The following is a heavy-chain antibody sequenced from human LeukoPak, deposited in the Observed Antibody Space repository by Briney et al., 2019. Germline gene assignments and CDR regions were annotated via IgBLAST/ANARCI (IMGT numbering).Heavy chain of an antibody. V-gene: IGHV7-4-1*02. CDR2: INTNTGNP. Sequence: ASVKVSCKASGYTFSSFAMSWVRQAPGQGLQWMGWINTNTGNPTYAQGFTGRFVFSLDTSVSAAYLEISSLKSGDIAVYYCARGWAVRGVLPGYWGQGTLVTVSS. CDR1: GYTFSSFA. J-gene: IGHJ4*02. D-gene: IGHD3-10*01. CDR3: ARGWAVRGVLPGY.